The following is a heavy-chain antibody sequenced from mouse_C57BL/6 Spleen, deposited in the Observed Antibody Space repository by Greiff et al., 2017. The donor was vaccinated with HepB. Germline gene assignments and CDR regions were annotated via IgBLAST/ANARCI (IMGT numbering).Heavy chain of an antibody. CDR2: IDPETGGT. J-gene: IGHJ1*03. D-gene: IGHD1-1*01. CDR1: GYTFTDYE. CDR3: TRITTVGAPDFGV. V-gene: IGHV1-15*01. Sequence: LVESGAELVRPGASVTLSCKASGYTFTDYEMHWVKQTPVHGLEWIGAIDPETGGTAYNQKFKGKAILTADKSSSTAYMELRSLTSEDSAVYYCTRITTVGAPDFGVWGTGTTVTVSS.